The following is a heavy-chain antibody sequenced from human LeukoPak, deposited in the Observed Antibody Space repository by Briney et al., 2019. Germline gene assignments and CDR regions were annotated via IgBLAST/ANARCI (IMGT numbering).Heavy chain of an antibody. J-gene: IGHJ4*02. Sequence: SETLSLTCAVSGGSISSSNWWSWVRQPPGKGLEWIGSIYYSGSTYYNPSLKSRVTISVDTSKNQFSLKLSSVTAADTAVYYCARDSSSWYTDYWGQGTLVTVSS. D-gene: IGHD6-13*01. V-gene: IGHV4-4*02. CDR3: ARDSSSWYTDY. CDR1: GGSISSSNW. CDR2: IYYSGST.